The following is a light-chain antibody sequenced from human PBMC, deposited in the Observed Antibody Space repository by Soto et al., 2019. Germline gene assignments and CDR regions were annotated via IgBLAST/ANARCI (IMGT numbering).Light chain of an antibody. V-gene: IGKV3-20*01. CDR3: QQYGSSPQGT. CDR2: GAS. CDR1: QSVSSSY. Sequence: DIVLTQYPATLSLSLGERATLSCRASQSVSSSYLAWYQQKPGQAPRPLIYGASSRATGIPDRFSGSGSGTDFTLTISRLEPEDFAVYYCQQYGSSPQGTFGQGTKVDIK. J-gene: IGKJ1*01.